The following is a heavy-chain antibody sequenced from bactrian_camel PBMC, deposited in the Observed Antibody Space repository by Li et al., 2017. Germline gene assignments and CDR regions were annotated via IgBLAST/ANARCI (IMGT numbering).Heavy chain of an antibody. CDR3: AAREQRCGWNIYQLRPTDFAF. CDR2: LGTDGVS. D-gene: IGHD1*01. CDR1: GFRYNRNC. J-gene: IGHJ6*01. V-gene: IGHV3S53*01. Sequence: HVQLVESGGGSVQAGGSLRLACAASGFRYNRNCIAWFRQAPGKECEGVGALGTDGVSVLAPSVKDRVSISRDAASDTLYLQINSLNPEDAAVYYCAAREQRCGWNIYQLRPTDFAFWGQGTQVTVS.